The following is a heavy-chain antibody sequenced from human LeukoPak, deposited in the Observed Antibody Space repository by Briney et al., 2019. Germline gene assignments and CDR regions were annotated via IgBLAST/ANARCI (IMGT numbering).Heavy chain of an antibody. Sequence: PGGSLRLSCAASGFTFSNAWMSWVRQAPGKGLEWVGRIKSKTDGGTTDYAAPVKGRFTISRDDSKNTLYLQMNSLKTEDTAVYYCTTEDIVLMVYAITSYYYMDVWGKGTTVTVSS. CDR1: GFTFSNAW. CDR3: TTEDIVLMVYAITSYYYMDV. D-gene: IGHD2-8*01. V-gene: IGHV3-15*01. J-gene: IGHJ6*03. CDR2: IKSKTDGGTT.